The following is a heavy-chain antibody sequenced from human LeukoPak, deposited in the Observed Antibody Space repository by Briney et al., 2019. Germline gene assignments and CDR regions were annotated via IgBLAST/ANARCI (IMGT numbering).Heavy chain of an antibody. J-gene: IGHJ6*02. Sequence: GESLKISCKGSGYSFTSYWFGWVRQVPGKGLEWMGIIYTGDSECRYRPSFQGQVTISADKSISTAYLQWSSLKASDTAMYYCARHSHTVAMDVWGQGTTATVSS. CDR3: ARHSHTVAMDV. V-gene: IGHV5-51*01. CDR1: GYSFTSYW. D-gene: IGHD4-23*01. CDR2: IYTGDSEC.